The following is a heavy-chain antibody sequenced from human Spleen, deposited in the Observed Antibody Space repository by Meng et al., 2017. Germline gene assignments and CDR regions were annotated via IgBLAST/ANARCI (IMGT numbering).Heavy chain of an antibody. CDR3: ARVPFYHDNSGQDY. J-gene: IGHJ4*02. CDR2: INWNGGTT. Sequence: GESLKISCAASGLTFDDYVMSWVRQAPGKGLEWVSSINWNGGTTTYADSVKGRFSLSRDNAKNTLYLQMNSLRAEDTAVYYCARVPFYHDNSGQDYWGQGTLVTVSS. D-gene: IGHD3-22*01. CDR1: GLTFDDYV. V-gene: IGHV3-20*04.